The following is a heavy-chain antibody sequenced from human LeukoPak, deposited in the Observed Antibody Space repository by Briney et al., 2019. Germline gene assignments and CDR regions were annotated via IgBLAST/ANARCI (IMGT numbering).Heavy chain of an antibody. D-gene: IGHD3-3*01. CDR3: AKGGDFWSGYHHY. CDR2: ISGSGGST. CDR1: GFTFSSYA. J-gene: IGHJ4*02. Sequence: PGGSLRLSCAASGFTFSSYAMSWVRQAPGKGLEWVSAISGSGGSTYYADSVKGRFTISRDNSKNTLYLQMNSLRVEDTAVYYCAKGGDFWSGYHHYWGQGTLVTVSS. V-gene: IGHV3-23*01.